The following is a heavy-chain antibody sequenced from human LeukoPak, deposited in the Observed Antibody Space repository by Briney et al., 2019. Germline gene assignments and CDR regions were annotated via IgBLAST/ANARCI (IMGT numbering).Heavy chain of an antibody. CDR2: ISYDGSNK. Sequence: GGSLRLSCAASGFTFSRYAMHWVRQAPGKGLEWVAVISYDGSNKYYADSVKGRFTISRDNSKNTLYLQMNSLRAEDTAVYYCARPDSSSLYGYFDDWGQGTLVTVSA. CDR3: ARPDSSSLYGYFDD. CDR1: GFTFSRYA. D-gene: IGHD6-13*01. V-gene: IGHV3-30-3*01. J-gene: IGHJ4*02.